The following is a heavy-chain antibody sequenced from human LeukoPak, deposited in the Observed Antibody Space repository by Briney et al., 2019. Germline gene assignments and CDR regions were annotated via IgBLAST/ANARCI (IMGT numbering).Heavy chain of an antibody. V-gene: IGHV4-4*09. J-gene: IGHJ6*03. CDR1: GGSIRVYY. CDR3: ASHRGTWNYYMDV. Sequence: PSETLSLTCTVSGGSIRVYYWSCIRQPPGRGLEWIGYIYTGGSANYNPSLKSRVTISVDTSKNQFALKLTSVTAADTAVYYCASHRGTWNYYMDVWGKGTTVTVSS. CDR2: IYTGGSA.